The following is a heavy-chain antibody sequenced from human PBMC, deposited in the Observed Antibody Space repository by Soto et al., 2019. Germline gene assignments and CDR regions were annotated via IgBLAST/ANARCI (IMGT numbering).Heavy chain of an antibody. J-gene: IGHJ6*03. V-gene: IGHV1-3*01. CDR2: INAGNGNT. Sequence: GASVKVSCKASGYTFTSYAMHWVRQAPGQRLEWMGWINAGNGNTKYSQKFQGRVTITRDTSASTAYMELSSLRSEDTAVYYCARVGVAVAVNVYSYSMDVGGKGTTVTVSS. D-gene: IGHD6-19*01. CDR1: GYTFTSYA. CDR3: ARVGVAVAVNVYSYSMDV.